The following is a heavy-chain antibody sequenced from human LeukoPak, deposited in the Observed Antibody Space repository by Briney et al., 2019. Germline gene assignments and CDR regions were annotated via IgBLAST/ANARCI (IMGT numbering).Heavy chain of an antibody. CDR1: GYTFTGYY. CDR3: ARDAADLGANGVEDY. CDR2: INPNSGGT. Sequence: ASVKVSCKASGYTFTGYYMHWVRQAPGQGLEWMGWINPNSGGTNYAQKFQGRVTMTRDTSISTAYMELSRLRSDDTAVYYCARDAADLGANGVEDYWSQGTLVTVSS. D-gene: IGHD1-26*01. V-gene: IGHV1-2*02. J-gene: IGHJ4*02.